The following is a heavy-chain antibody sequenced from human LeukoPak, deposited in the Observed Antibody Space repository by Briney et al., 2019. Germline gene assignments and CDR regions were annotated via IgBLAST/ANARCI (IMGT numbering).Heavy chain of an antibody. Sequence: GESLKISCKGSGYSFTTYWIGWVRQLPGKGLAWMGIIYPGDSDTRYSPSFQGQVTISADKSISTAYLQWSSLKASDTAMYYCARSIPYSSSSLHYYYYGMDVWGQGTTVTVSS. CDR1: GYSFTTYW. CDR3: ARSIPYSSSSLHYYYYGMDV. D-gene: IGHD6-6*01. J-gene: IGHJ6*02. CDR2: IYPGDSDT. V-gene: IGHV5-51*01.